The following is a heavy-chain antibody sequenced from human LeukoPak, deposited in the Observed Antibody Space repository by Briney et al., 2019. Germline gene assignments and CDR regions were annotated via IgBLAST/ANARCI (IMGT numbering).Heavy chain of an antibody. D-gene: IGHD2-21*01. CDR2: TSSSSSYI. Sequence: PGGSLRLSCAASGFTFSSYSMNWVRQAPGKGLEWVSSTSSSSSYIYYADSVKGRFTISRDNAKNSLYLQMNSLRAEDTAVYYCARDQGGGGESISGAFDIWGQGTMVTVSS. J-gene: IGHJ3*02. CDR1: GFTFSSYS. CDR3: ARDQGGGGESISGAFDI. V-gene: IGHV3-21*01.